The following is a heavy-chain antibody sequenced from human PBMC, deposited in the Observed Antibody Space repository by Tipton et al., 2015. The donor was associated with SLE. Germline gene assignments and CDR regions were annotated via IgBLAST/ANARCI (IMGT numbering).Heavy chain of an antibody. CDR2: IYHSGNT. V-gene: IGHV4-31*03. CDR1: GGSISSGGYF. J-gene: IGHJ3*02. CDR3: TRDRGGYNLAAFDI. D-gene: IGHD5-24*01. Sequence: TLSLTCSVSGGSISSGGYFWSWIRQHPGKGLEWIGYIYHSGNTYYNPSLKSRLTISVDTSKNQFSLKLTSVTAADTAVYYCTRDRGGYNLAAFDIWGQGTMVTVPS.